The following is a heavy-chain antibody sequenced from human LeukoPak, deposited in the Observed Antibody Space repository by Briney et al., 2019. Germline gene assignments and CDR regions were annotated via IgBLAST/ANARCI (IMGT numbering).Heavy chain of an antibody. CDR1: GFTFSNYA. V-gene: IGHV3-23*01. CDR3: ARDRAVGNYFDY. Sequence: GGSLRLSCAASGFTFSNYAMTWVRHAPGKGLEWVSYITGSGDTTFYADSAKGRFTVSRDNSKNILYLQMNSLRVEDTAVYYCARDRAVGNYFDYWGQGTLVTVSS. J-gene: IGHJ4*02. CDR2: ITGSGDTT. D-gene: IGHD6-13*01.